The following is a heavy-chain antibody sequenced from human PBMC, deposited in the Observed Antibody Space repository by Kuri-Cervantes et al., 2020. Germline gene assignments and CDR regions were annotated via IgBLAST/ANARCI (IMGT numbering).Heavy chain of an antibody. D-gene: IGHD6-13*01. V-gene: IGHV3-7*01. CDR2: KKQDGSEK. CDR3: ARGRLIAAAGTFDY. Sequence: GESLKISCAAFGFTFSSYWMSWVRQAPGKGLEWVANKKQDGSEKYYVDSVKGRFTISRDNAKNSLYLQMNSLRAEDTAVYYCARGRLIAAAGTFDYWGQGTLVTVSS. J-gene: IGHJ4*02. CDR1: GFTFSSYW.